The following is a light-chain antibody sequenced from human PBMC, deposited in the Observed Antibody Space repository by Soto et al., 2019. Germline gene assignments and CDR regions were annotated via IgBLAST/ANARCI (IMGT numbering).Light chain of an antibody. V-gene: IGKV1-39*01. CDR3: QQSYTTPLT. Sequence: DIQMTQSPSSLSASVGDRVTITCRASQNINTYLNWYQQKPGKAPKSLIYPASLLQSGVPSRFSGSGSGTDFTLTISTLQPEDFATYYCQQSYTTPLTFGGGTEVEIK. CDR2: PAS. J-gene: IGKJ4*02. CDR1: QNINTY.